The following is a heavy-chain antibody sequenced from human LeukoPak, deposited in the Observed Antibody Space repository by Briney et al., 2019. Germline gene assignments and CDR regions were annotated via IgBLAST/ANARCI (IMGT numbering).Heavy chain of an antibody. CDR3: VRDGYYGSGSPGWFGP. CDR1: GYFINSAFY. CDR2: VFHRGTT. D-gene: IGHD3-10*01. V-gene: IGHV4-38-2*02. Sequence: SGTLSPTCTVSGYFINSAFYRGWIPGPPGEGLGWIGNVFHRGTTYYNSSLKSRVNISIDTSKNQFSLKLNSLTAEDTAMYYCVRDGYYGSGSPGWFGPWGPGTLVIVSA. J-gene: IGHJ5*02.